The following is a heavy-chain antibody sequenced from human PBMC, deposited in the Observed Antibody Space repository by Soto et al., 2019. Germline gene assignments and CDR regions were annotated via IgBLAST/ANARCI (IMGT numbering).Heavy chain of an antibody. CDR3: ARTTAVAGTPEFDY. CDR2: ISYDGSNK. V-gene: IGHV3-30-3*01. J-gene: IGHJ4*02. CDR1: GFTFSSFP. D-gene: IGHD6-19*01. Sequence: QVQLVESGGGVVQPGRSLRLSCAASGFTFSSFPMHWVRQAPGKGLEWVALISYDGSNKYSAGSVKGRFTITRDDSKHTLYLQMNSLRPEDTAVYYCARTTAVAGTPEFDYWGQGTLVTVSS.